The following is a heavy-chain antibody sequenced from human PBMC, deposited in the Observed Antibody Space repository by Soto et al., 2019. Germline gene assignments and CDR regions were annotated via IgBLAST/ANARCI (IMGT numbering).Heavy chain of an antibody. CDR2: IYHSGTT. D-gene: IGHD4-17*01. J-gene: IGHJ6*02. V-gene: IGHV4-34*01. CDR1: GGSFSGYY. CDR3: ARAHYGDYGYGMDV. Sequence: PSETLSLTCSISGGSFSGYYWSWIRQPPGKGLEWIGEIYHSGTTYYNPSLKSRVTISVDRSKNQFSLKLSSVTAADTAVYYCARAHYGDYGYGMDVWGQGTTVTVSS.